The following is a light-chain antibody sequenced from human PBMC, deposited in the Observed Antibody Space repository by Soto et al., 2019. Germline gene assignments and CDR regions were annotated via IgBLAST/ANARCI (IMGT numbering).Light chain of an antibody. Sequence: QSVLTQPPSASGAPGQSVTISCTGTSSDVGGYNYVSWYQQHPGKAPKLMIYEVSQRPSGVPDRFSGSKSGNTASLTVSGLQAEDEADYSCNSYAGSNNVFGTGTKSPS. CDR3: NSYAGSNNV. V-gene: IGLV2-8*01. CDR1: SSDVGGYNY. CDR2: EVS. J-gene: IGLJ1*01.